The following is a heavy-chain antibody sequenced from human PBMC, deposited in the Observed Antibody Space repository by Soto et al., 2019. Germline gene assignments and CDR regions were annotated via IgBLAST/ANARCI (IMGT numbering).Heavy chain of an antibody. D-gene: IGHD2-2*01. Sequence: SETLSLTCAVSGGSISSVSYYWGWIRQPPGKGLEWIGSIYYSGSAYYSPSLKSRATMSVDTSKNQLSLKLSSVTAADTAVYYCARLHCNSPNCVPLDPWGQGTLVTVSS. V-gene: IGHV4-39*01. CDR1: GGSISSVSYY. CDR3: ARLHCNSPNCVPLDP. CDR2: IYYSGSA. J-gene: IGHJ5*02.